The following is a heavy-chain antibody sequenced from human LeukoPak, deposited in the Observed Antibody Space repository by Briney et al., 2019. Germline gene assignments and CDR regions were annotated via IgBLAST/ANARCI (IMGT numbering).Heavy chain of an antibody. CDR2: ISYDGSNK. CDR3: CDTVTMGY. Sequence: GGSLRLSCAASGFTFSSYGMHWVRQAPGKGLEWEAVISYDGSNKYYADSVKGRFTISRDNSKNTLYLQMNSLRAEDTAVYYCCDTVTMGYWGQGTLVTVSS. D-gene: IGHD4-17*01. V-gene: IGHV3-30*03. J-gene: IGHJ4*02. CDR1: GFTFSSYG.